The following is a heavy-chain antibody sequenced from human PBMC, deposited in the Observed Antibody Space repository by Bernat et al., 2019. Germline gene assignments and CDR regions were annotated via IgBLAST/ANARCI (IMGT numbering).Heavy chain of an antibody. CDR1: GYTFTCYY. CDR2: INPNSGGT. V-gene: IGHV1-2*04. D-gene: IGHD4-17*01. CDR3: AREYGDPNYYYYGMDV. Sequence: QVQLVQSGAEVKKPGASVKVSCKASGYTFTCYYMHWVRQAPGQGLEWMGWINPNSGGTNYAQKFQGSVTMTRDTSISTAYMELSRLRSDDTAVYYCAREYGDPNYYYYGMDVWGQGTTVTVSS. J-gene: IGHJ6*02.